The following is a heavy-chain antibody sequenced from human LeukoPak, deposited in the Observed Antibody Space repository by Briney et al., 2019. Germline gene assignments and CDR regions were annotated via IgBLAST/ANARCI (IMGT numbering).Heavy chain of an antibody. CDR3: AKDFGGYYYDSSGYDGAFDI. J-gene: IGHJ3*02. V-gene: IGHV3-23*01. D-gene: IGHD3-22*01. CDR2: ISGSGGST. Sequence: PWGSLSLSCAASGFTFSSYAMSWVRHAPGKGLEGVSAISGSGGSTYYEDYVKGRFTISRDNSKNTLYLQMNSLRAEDTAVYYCAKDFGGYYYDSSGYDGAFDIWGQGTMVTVSS. CDR1: GFTFSSYA.